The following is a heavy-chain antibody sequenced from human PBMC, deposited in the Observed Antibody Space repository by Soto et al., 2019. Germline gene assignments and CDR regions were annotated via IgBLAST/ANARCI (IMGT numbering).Heavy chain of an antibody. CDR1: GYSFTSYW. Sequence: EVQLVQSGAEVKKPGESLKISCKGSGYSFTSYWIGWVRQMPGKGLEWMGIIYPGDSDTRYSPSFQGQVTISADKSISTAYLQWSSLKASDTAMYYCARRARIAVASTAWYFDLWGRGTLVTVSS. CDR2: IYPGDSDT. D-gene: IGHD6-19*01. V-gene: IGHV5-51*01. CDR3: ARRARIAVASTAWYFDL. J-gene: IGHJ2*01.